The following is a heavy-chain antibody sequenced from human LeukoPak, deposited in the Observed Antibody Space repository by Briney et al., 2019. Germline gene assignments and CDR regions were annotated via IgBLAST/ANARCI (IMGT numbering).Heavy chain of an antibody. CDR2: INSDGSTT. V-gene: IGHV3-74*01. J-gene: IGHJ4*02. Sequence: GGSLRLSCTASGFTFSGYSMNWIRQAPGKGLVWVSRINSDGSTTAYADSVKGRFTISRDNAKNTLYLQMSSLRAEDTAVYYCARGDAYALNYWGQGTLVTVSS. CDR1: GFTFSGYS. D-gene: IGHD2-2*01. CDR3: ARGDAYALNY.